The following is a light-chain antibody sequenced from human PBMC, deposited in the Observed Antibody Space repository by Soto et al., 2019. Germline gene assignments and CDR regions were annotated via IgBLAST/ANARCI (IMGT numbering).Light chain of an antibody. CDR2: DAS. CDR1: QNIDDY. CDR3: QQYNSYWT. J-gene: IGKJ1*01. V-gene: IGKV1-5*01. Sequence: GDRVAITCRASQNIDDYLAWYQQKPGKAPKLLIYDASNLQSGVPPRFSGSGSGTEFTLITSSLQPDDFATYYCQQYNSYWTFGQGTKADIK.